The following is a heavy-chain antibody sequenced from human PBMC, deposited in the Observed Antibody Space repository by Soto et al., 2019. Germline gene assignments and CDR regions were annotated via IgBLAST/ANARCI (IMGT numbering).Heavy chain of an antibody. CDR1: GYSFTSYW. CDR2: MYPGDSDT. V-gene: IGHV5-51*01. Sequence: PGESLKISCKGSGYSFTSYWIGWVRQMPGNGLEWMGIMYPGDSDTRYSPSFQGQVTISADKSSSTAYLQWSSPNASHTAMYYCARRDQSAFGICGQGTMVTVSS. CDR3: ARRDQSAFGI. J-gene: IGHJ3*02.